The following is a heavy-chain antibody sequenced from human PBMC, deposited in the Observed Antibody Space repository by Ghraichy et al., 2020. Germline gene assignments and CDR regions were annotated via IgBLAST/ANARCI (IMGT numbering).Heavy chain of an antibody. J-gene: IGHJ4*02. D-gene: IGHD3-10*01. CDR1: GGSFSGYY. Sequence: SQTLSLTCAVYGGSFSGYYWSWIRQPPGKGLEWIGEINHSGSTNYNPSLKSRVTISVDTSKNQFSLKLSSVTAADTAVYYCARGPNRFGERMKLSDYWGQGTLVTVSS. CDR3: ARGPNRFGERMKLSDY. CDR2: INHSGST. V-gene: IGHV4-34*01.